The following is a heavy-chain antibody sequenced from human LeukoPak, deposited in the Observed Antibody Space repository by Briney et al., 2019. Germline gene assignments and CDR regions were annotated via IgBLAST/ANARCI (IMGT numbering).Heavy chain of an antibody. V-gene: IGHV1-18*01. CDR2: ISGYNGDT. CDR1: GYTFTNYG. D-gene: IGHD3-10*01. Sequence: ASVKVSCKASGYTFTNYGISWVRQAPGQGLEWMGCISGYNGDTNYAKKVQGRVTMTTDTSTSTAYMELRSLRSDDTAVYYCARRTYYYGSGSYNNNYYYYMDVWGKGATVTVSS. J-gene: IGHJ6*03. CDR3: ARRTYYYGSGSYNNNYYYYMDV.